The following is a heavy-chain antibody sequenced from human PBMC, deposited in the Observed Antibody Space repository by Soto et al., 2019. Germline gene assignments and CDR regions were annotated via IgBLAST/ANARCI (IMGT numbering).Heavy chain of an antibody. CDR3: ARGPTPSWSSYRFSYFDS. D-gene: IGHD3-16*02. Sequence: SETLSLTCTVSGASISSAAYYWSWIRHRPGEGLEWIGFISYSGYTFQNPSLKSRLLLSVATSKNQFSLEPSFVTAADTAVYYSARGPTPSWSSYRFSYFDSWGPGSLVTVSS. CDR1: GASISSAAYY. CDR2: ISYSGYT. J-gene: IGHJ4*01. V-gene: IGHV4-31*03.